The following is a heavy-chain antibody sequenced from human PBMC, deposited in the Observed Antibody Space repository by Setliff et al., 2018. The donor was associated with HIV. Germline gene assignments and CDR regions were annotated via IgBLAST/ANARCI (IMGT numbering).Heavy chain of an antibody. CDR2: IYTSGST. D-gene: IGHD3-10*01. CDR3: ARITMVRGVYYGMDV. V-gene: IGHV4-61*02. CDR1: GGSISSGSYY. Sequence: LSLTCTVSGGSISSGSYYWSRIRQPAGKGLEWIGRIYTSGSTNYNPSLKSRVTISVDTSKNQFSLKLSSVTAADTAVYYCARITMVRGVYYGMDVWGQGTTVTASS. J-gene: IGHJ6*02.